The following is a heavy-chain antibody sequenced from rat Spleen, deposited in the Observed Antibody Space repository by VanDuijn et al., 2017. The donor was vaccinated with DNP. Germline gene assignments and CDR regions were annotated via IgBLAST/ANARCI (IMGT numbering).Heavy chain of an antibody. D-gene: IGHD1-4*01. CDR2: ISASGGST. V-gene: IGHV5-27*01. CDR3: TTHILRVY. J-gene: IGHJ3*01. Sequence: EVQLVESGGGLVEPGRSLKLSCVASGFTFSNYGMAWVRQAPKKGLEWVASISASGGSTSYRDSVKGRFTISRDNAKSTLYLQMNSLRSEDTATYYCTTHILRVYWGQGTLVTVSS. CDR1: GFTFSNYG.